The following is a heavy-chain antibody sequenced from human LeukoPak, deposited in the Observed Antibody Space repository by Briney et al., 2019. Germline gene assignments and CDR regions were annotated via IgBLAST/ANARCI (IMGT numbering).Heavy chain of an antibody. CDR1: GYIFTNYY. CDR2: INPSGGST. Sequence: GASLKVSCKASGYIFTNYYMHWVRQAPGQGLEWMGIINPSGGSTSYAQKFQGRVAMTTDSPTSTVYLELSSLRSEDTAMYYCARDRSSGWYPLDYWGQGTLVTVSS. CDR3: ARDRSSGWYPLDY. J-gene: IGHJ4*02. V-gene: IGHV1-46*01. D-gene: IGHD6-13*01.